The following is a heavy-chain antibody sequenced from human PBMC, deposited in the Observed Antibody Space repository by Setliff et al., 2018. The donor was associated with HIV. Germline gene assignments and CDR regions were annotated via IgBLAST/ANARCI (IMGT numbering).Heavy chain of an antibody. J-gene: IGHJ4*02. Sequence: GGSLRLSCAASGFTFSFYEMNWVRQAPGKGLEWVSYISSSGDTIYYADSVKGRFTISRDNAKNSLYLRMNSLRAEDTAVYYCARGLWKRGGDGYNLHYWGQGTLVTVSS. CDR3: ARGLWKRGGDGYNLHY. CDR1: GFTFSFYE. V-gene: IGHV3-48*03. CDR2: ISSSGDTI. D-gene: IGHD2-21*01.